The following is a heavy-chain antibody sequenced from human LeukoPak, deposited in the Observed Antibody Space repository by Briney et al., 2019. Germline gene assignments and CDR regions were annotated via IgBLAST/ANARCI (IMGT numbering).Heavy chain of an antibody. CDR1: GFTFSYYW. J-gene: IGHJ4*02. V-gene: IGHV3-74*01. Sequence: GGSLRLSCAASGFTFSYYWMHWVRQAPGKGLVWVARINSDGSSTSYADSVKGRFTISRDNAKNTLYLQMNSLRAEDTAVYYCARAPWGFGELSYFDYWGLGPLVTVSS. CDR2: INSDGSST. CDR3: ARAPWGFGELSYFDY. D-gene: IGHD3-10*01.